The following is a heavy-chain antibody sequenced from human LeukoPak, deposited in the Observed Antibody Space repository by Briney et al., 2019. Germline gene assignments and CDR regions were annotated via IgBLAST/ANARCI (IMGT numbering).Heavy chain of an antibody. Sequence: GGSLRLSCTASGFTFNNYGMHWVRQARDKGLEWVSVIWYDGSNKYYADSVKGRFTISRDNSKNTLYLQMNSLRAEDTAVYYCAKSRFYYDSTFDYWGQGTLVTFSS. CDR2: IWYDGSNK. CDR1: GFTFNNYG. J-gene: IGHJ4*02. CDR3: AKSRFYYDSTFDY. D-gene: IGHD3-22*01. V-gene: IGHV3-33*06.